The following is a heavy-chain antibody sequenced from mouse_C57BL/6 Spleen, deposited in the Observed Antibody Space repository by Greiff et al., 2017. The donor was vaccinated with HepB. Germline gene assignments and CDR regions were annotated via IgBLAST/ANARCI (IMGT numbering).Heavy chain of an antibody. J-gene: IGHJ4*01. D-gene: IGHD1-1*01. Sequence: DVQLVESGPGLVKPSQSLSLTCSVTGYSITSGYYWNWIRQFPGNKLEWMGYISYDGSNNYNPSLKNRISITRDTSKNQFFLKLNSVTTEDTATYYCAREEDYYGSTLDAMDYWGQGTSVTVSS. V-gene: IGHV3-6*01. CDR2: ISYDGSN. CDR1: GYSITSGYY. CDR3: AREEDYYGSTLDAMDY.